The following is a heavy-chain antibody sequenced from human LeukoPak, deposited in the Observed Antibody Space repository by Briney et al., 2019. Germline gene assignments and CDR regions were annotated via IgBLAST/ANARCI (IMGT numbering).Heavy chain of an antibody. V-gene: IGHV3-23*01. Sequence: GGSLRLSCAASGFTFSSYAMSWVRQTPGKGLEWVSAISGSGGSTYYADSVKGRFTISRDNSKNTLYLQMNSLRAEDTAVYYCAKDLGSTSLPFDYWGQGTLVTVSS. D-gene: IGHD2-2*01. J-gene: IGHJ4*02. CDR3: AKDLGSTSLPFDY. CDR2: ISGSGGST. CDR1: GFTFSSYA.